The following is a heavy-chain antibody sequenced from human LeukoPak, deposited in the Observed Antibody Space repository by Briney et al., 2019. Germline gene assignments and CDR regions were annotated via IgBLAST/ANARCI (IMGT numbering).Heavy chain of an antibody. CDR1: GYTFTGYY. Sequence: ASVKVSCRASGYTFTGYYMHWVRHAPGQGLEWMVWINPNSGGTNYAQNLQGRVTMTRDTSISTAYMELSRLRSDDTAVYYCARGVLYNWIDVEFNWFHPWGQGTLVTVSS. CDR2: INPNSGGT. V-gene: IGHV1-2*02. J-gene: IGHJ5*02. D-gene: IGHD1-1*01. CDR3: ARGVLYNWIDVEFNWFHP.